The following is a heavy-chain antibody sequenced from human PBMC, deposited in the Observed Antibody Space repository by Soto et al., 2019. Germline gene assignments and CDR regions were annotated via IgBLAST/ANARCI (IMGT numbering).Heavy chain of an antibody. J-gene: IGHJ4*02. D-gene: IGHD3-3*01. V-gene: IGHV4-34*01. CDR3: ASGFGVVITDLTRYFDY. CDR2: INHSGST. Sequence: SETLSLTCAVYGGSFIGYYWSWILQPPGKGLEWIGEINHSGSTNYNPSLKSRVTISVDTSKNQFSLKLSSVTAADTAVYYCASGFGVVITDLTRYFDYWGRGTLVTVSS. CDR1: GGSFIGYY.